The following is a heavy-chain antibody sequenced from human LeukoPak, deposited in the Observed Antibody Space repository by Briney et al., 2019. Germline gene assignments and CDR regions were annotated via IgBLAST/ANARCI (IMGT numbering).Heavy chain of an antibody. D-gene: IGHD6-13*01. Sequence: ASVKVSCKASGYTFTSYAMNWVRQAPGQGLEWMGWINTNTGNPTYAQGFTGRFVFSLDTSVSTAYLQISSLTAEDTAVYYCARVTSLQQLPEGWFDPWGQGTLVTVSS. V-gene: IGHV7-4-1*02. CDR2: INTNTGNP. CDR3: ARVTSLQQLPEGWFDP. J-gene: IGHJ5*02. CDR1: GYTFTSYA.